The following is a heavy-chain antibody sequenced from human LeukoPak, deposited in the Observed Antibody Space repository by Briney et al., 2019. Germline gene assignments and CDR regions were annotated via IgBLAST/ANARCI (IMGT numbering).Heavy chain of an antibody. CDR2: VHYSGST. D-gene: IGHD6-19*01. V-gene: IGHV4-59*01. J-gene: IGHJ2*01. CDR3: ARDSSGYGSSWYFDL. Sequence: PSETLSLTCTVSGGSITGYYWSWIRQTPEKGLEWIGYVHYSGSTSYDPSLKSRVTISADMSRNQFSLKLSSVTAADTAVYYCARDSSGYGSSWYFDLWGRGTLVTVSS. CDR1: GGSITGYY.